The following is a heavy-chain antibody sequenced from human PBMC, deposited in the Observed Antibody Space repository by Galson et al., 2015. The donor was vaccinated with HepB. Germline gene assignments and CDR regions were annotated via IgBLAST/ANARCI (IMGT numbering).Heavy chain of an antibody. D-gene: IGHD4-17*01. CDR1: GLTFSDYY. J-gene: IGHJ4*02. V-gene: IGHV3-11*06. CDR3: ARVAHSDYGDHAHFDY. CDR2: IISTAIYT. Sequence: SLRLSCAASGLTFSDYYMRWIRQAPGKGLEWLSYIISTAIYTTYADSVKGRVTISRDNVKNSVFLQLNSLRADDTAVYFCARVAHSDYGDHAHFDYWGQGALVTVSS.